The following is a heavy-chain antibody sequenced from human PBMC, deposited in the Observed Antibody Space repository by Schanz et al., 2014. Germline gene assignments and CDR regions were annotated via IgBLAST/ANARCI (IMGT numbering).Heavy chain of an antibody. V-gene: IGHV3-33*08. CDR2: IWFDGNNK. D-gene: IGHD2-2*01. Sequence: QIQLVESGGGVVQPGTSLRLSCTISGFSFSRYGMHWVRQAPGKGLEWVAVIWFDGNNKYYADSVKGRFTISRDNAKYTLYLQMNSLKTEDTALYYCATATFTTSRFDYWGQGTLVTVSS. CDR1: GFSFSRYG. CDR3: ATATFTTSRFDY. J-gene: IGHJ4*02.